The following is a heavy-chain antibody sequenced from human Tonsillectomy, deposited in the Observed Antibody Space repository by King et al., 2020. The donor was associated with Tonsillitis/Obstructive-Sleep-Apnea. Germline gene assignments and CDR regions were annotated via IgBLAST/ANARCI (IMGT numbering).Heavy chain of an antibody. D-gene: IGHD1-26*01. CDR1: GFTFNTYV. CDR3: AREPYSASYYAY. V-gene: IGHV3-64*01. CDR2: ISSNGVST. J-gene: IGHJ4*02. Sequence: VQLVESGGGLVQPGGSLRLSCAASGFTFNTYVMHWVRQAPGKGLEYVSAISSNGVSTYYGNSVKARFTISRDNSKNTLYLQMGSLRAEDMAVYYCAREPYSASYYAYWGQGTLVTVSS.